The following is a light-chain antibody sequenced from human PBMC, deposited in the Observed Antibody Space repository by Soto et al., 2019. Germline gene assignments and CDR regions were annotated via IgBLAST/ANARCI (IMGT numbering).Light chain of an antibody. CDR3: CSFGGGNKVL. Sequence: QSALTQPPFASGSPGQSVTISCTGTSSDVGGYNFVSWYQQHPGKVPKPMIYEVSKRPSGVPDRFSGSKSGNTASLTVSGLQAEDEADYYCCSFGGGNKVLFGGGTKLTVL. V-gene: IGLV2-8*01. CDR2: EVS. J-gene: IGLJ3*02. CDR1: SSDVGGYNF.